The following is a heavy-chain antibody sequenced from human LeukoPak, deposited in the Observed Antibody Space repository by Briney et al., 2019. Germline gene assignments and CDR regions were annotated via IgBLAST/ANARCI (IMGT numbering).Heavy chain of an antibody. D-gene: IGHD6-13*01. Sequence: GSSVKVSCKASGGTFSSYAISWVRQAPGQGLEWMGWISAYNGNTNYAQKLQGRVTMTTDTSTSTAYMELRSLRSDDTAVYYCARLRSYSSSHPPDYWGQGTLVTVSS. CDR3: ARLRSYSSSHPPDY. J-gene: IGHJ4*02. CDR1: GGTFSSYA. CDR2: ISAYNGNT. V-gene: IGHV1-18*01.